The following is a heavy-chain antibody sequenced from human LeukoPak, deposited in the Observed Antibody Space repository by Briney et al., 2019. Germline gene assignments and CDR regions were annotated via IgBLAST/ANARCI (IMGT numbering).Heavy chain of an antibody. V-gene: IGHV3-23*01. D-gene: IGHD6-19*01. CDR3: AKRSGYTTGWFFDF. CDR2: ISGSGDNT. CDR1: GFSFSSYA. J-gene: IGHJ4*02. Sequence: GGSLKLSCAASGFSFSSYAMSWVRQAPGKGLEWVSPISGSGDNTYYAESVKGRSTISRDNSKNTLFLQMNSLRAEDTAVFYCAKRSGYTTGWFFDFWGQGTLVTVSS.